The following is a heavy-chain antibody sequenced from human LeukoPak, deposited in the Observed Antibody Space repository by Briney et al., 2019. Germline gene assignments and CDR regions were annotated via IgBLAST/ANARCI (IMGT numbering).Heavy chain of an antibody. J-gene: IGHJ4*02. CDR1: GFTFSSYE. D-gene: IGHD3-22*01. CDR3: AVDTYYYDSSGYYRRGGIDY. Sequence: GGSLRLSCAASGFTFSSYEMNWVRQAPGKGLEWVSYISSSGSTIYYADSVKGRFTISRDNAKNSLYLQMNSLRAEDTAVYYCAVDTYYYDSSGYYRRGGIDYWGQGTLVTVSS. CDR2: ISSSGSTI. V-gene: IGHV3-48*03.